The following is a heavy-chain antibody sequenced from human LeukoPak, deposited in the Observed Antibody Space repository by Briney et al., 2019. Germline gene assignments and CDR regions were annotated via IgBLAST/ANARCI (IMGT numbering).Heavy chain of an antibody. D-gene: IGHD4-23*01. CDR1: GFTFSTNA. CDR2: INSDGSST. V-gene: IGHV3-74*01. J-gene: IGHJ4*02. CDR3: ARKYYGGNSIDY. Sequence: GGTLRLSCAASGFTFSTNAMSWVRRAPGKGLVWVSRINSDGSSTSYADSVKGRFTISRDNAKNTLYLQMNSLRAEDTAVYYCARKYYGGNSIDYWGQGTLVTVSS.